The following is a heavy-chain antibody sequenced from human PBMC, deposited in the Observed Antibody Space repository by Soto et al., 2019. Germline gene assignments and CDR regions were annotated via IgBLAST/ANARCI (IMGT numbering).Heavy chain of an antibody. J-gene: IGHJ4*02. CDR2: INWNSDKV. Sequence: EVQLVESGGGLVQPGRSLRLSCEVSGCNLGNYAMHWVRQAPGKGVEWVAGINWNSDKVGYAGSVKGRFTSSRDNAKNSVYLQMNGLTTDDTARYYCAKDKGGTPYYFDSWGQGILVTVSS. V-gene: IGHV3-9*01. D-gene: IGHD6-25*01. CDR1: GCNLGNYA. CDR3: AKDKGGTPYYFDS.